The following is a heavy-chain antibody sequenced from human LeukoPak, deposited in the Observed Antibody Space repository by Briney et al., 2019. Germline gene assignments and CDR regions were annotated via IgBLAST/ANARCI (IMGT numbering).Heavy chain of an antibody. Sequence: SETLSLTCTVSGGSISSSSYYWGWIRQPPGKGLEWIGSIYYSGSTYYNPSLKSRVTISVDTSKNQFSLKLSSVTAADTAVYYCARDSLVVPAAISPYYYYYYMDVWGKGTTVTVSS. CDR1: GGSISSSSYY. CDR3: ARDSLVVPAAISPYYYYYYMDV. J-gene: IGHJ6*03. D-gene: IGHD2-2*01. V-gene: IGHV4-39*07. CDR2: IYYSGST.